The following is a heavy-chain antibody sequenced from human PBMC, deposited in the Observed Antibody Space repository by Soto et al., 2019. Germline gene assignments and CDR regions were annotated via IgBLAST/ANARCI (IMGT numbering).Heavy chain of an antibody. Sequence: QVQLVESGGGVVQPGRSLRLSCAASGITFSSYGMHWVRQAPGKGLEWVAVISYDGSNNYYADSVKGRFTISRDNSKDTLYLQMNSLRAEDTAVYYCGRGYGSSGYHPGDCWGQGTLVTVSS. CDR3: GRGYGSSGYHPGDC. D-gene: IGHD6-13*01. CDR2: ISYDGSNN. CDR1: GITFSSYG. V-gene: IGHV3-30*03. J-gene: IGHJ1*01.